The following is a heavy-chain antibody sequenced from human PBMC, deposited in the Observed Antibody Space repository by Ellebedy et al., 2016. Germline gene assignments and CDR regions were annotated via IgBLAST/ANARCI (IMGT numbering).Heavy chain of an antibody. CDR2: IFYSGST. V-gene: IGHV4-39*01. Sequence: SETLSLXCTVSGASISSTNYYWGWIRQPPGKGLEWIGNIFYSGSTYYNPSLKSRVTVSVDTSKNQFSLRLSSVTAADTAVYYCARRLSIGISGLGWFDPWGQGTLVTVSS. J-gene: IGHJ5*02. CDR3: ARRLSIGISGLGWFDP. CDR1: GASISSTNYY. D-gene: IGHD1-14*01.